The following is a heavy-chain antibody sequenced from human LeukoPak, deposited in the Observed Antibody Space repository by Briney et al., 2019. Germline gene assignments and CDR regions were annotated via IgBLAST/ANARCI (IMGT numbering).Heavy chain of an antibody. CDR2: IYHSGST. V-gene: IGHV4-4*02. Sequence: PSGTLSLTCAVSGGSISSSNWWSWVRQPPGKGLEWIGEIYHSGSTNYNPSLKSRVTISVDKSKNKFSLKLSSVTAADTAVYYCAREYGDDQKALNFDLWGRGTLVTVSS. D-gene: IGHD4-17*01. CDR1: GGSISSSNW. CDR3: AREYGDDQKALNFDL. J-gene: IGHJ2*01.